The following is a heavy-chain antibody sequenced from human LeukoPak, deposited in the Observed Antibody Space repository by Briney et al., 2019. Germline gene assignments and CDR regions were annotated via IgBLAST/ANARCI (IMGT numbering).Heavy chain of an antibody. V-gene: IGHV3-7*01. Sequence: GGSLRLSCAASGVTFSSYWMSWVRQAPGKGLEWVANIKQEGSEKDYVDSEKGRFTISRENAKNSSYLQMNSLTVDDTALYYIAREPPGGYSSSWYLTTYFQHWGQGTLVTVSS. J-gene: IGHJ1*01. CDR3: AREPPGGYSSSWYLTTYFQH. CDR1: GVTFSSYW. CDR2: IKQEGSEK. D-gene: IGHD6-13*01.